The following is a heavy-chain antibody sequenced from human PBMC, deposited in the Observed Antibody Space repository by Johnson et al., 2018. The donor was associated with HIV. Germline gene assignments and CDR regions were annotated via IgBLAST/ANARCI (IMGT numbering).Heavy chain of an antibody. D-gene: IGHD6-13*01. J-gene: IGHJ3*02. Sequence: QVQLVESGGGVVQPGRSLRLSCAASGFTFSSYGMHWVRQAPGKGLKWVALISYDGSNKYYADSVKGRFTISRDNSKNTLYLQMNSLRAEDTAVYYCARSSIYSSSWLADAFDIWGQGTMVTVSS. CDR3: ARSSIYSSSWLADAFDI. CDR1: GFTFSSYG. V-gene: IGHV3-30*03. CDR2: ISYDGSNK.